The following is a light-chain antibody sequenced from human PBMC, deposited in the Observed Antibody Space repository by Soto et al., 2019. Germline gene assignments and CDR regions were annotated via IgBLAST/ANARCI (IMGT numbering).Light chain of an antibody. V-gene: IGKV3-20*01. CDR2: GAS. J-gene: IGKJ1*01. Sequence: EIVLTQSPGSLSLSPGQRATLSCRVSLSIDTTFFAWYQKKPGQAPRLLIYGASKRATGIPDRFSGSGSGTDFTLIISRLEPEDFAVYYYQQYMSSVTFGPGTKVEIK. CDR1: LSIDTTF. CDR3: QQYMSSVT.